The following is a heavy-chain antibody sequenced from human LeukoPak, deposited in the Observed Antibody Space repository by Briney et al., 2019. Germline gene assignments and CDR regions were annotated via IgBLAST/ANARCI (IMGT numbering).Heavy chain of an antibody. CDR3: AKSVFGLAYSDSSKDY. V-gene: IGHV3-23*01. D-gene: IGHD6-6*01. CDR2: ITGGGGIT. CDR1: GFTFSNYA. Sequence: GGSLRLSCAASGFTFSNYAMSWVRQAPGKGPEWVSAITGGGGITYYADSAKGRFTISRDNSKNTLYLQMNSLRAEDTAVYYCAKSVFGLAYSDSSKDYWGQGTLVTVSS. J-gene: IGHJ4*02.